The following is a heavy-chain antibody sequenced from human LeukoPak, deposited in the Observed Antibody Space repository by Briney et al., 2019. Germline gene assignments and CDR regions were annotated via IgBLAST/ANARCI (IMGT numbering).Heavy chain of an antibody. CDR1: GYTFTDSY. J-gene: IGHJ4*02. V-gene: IGHV1-2*06. D-gene: IGHD1-1*01. Sequence: GASVKVSCKTSGYTFTDSYIHWVRQAPGQGLEWMGRNNPNSGDSNYSQKFQGRVTMTRDTSISTAYMELSSLRSEDTAVYYCARGVERPGANWHRHDYWGQGTLVTVSS. CDR3: ARGVERPGANWHRHDY. CDR2: NNPNSGDS.